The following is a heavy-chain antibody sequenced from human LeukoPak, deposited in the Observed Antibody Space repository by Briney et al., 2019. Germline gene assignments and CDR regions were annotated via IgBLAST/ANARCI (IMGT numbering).Heavy chain of an antibody. J-gene: IGHJ3*02. CDR1: GFTFSSYN. CDR2: ISSSSSTI. D-gene: IGHD2-2*01. V-gene: IGHV3-48*04. Sequence: GGSLRLSCAASGFTFSSYNMNWVRQAPGKGLEWVSYISSSSSTIYYADSVKGRFTISRDNVKNSLYLQMNSLRAEDTAVYYCARDRGVVPGAIDTFDIWGQGTKVTVSS. CDR3: ARDRGVVPGAIDTFDI.